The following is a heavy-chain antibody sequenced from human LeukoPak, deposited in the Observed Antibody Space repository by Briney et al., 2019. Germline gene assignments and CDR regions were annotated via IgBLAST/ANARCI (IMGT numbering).Heavy chain of an antibody. D-gene: IGHD1-26*01. V-gene: IGHV1-18*01. CDR1: GYSFVGYG. CDR2: FNPENGNT. Sequence: ASVKVSCKASGYSFVGYGITWVRQAPGQGLEWMGWFNPENGNTNYAQEVQGRVTMTADTSTSTSYMELRSLRSDDTAVYYCASLSREDAFDIWGQGTMVTVSS. J-gene: IGHJ3*02. CDR3: ASLSREDAFDI.